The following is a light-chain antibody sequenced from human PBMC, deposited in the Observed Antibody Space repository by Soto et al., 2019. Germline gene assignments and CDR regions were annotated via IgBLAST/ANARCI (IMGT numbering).Light chain of an antibody. V-gene: IGKV3-20*01. CDR1: QSVGSSY. Sequence: EIVLTQSPCTLSLSPGERATLSCRASQSVGSSYLAWYQQKPGQAPRLLIYGASSRATGIPDRFSGSGSGTDFTLTINRLEPEDFAVYYCQQYGSYKWTFGQGTKVDIK. CDR2: GAS. CDR3: QQYGSYKWT. J-gene: IGKJ1*01.